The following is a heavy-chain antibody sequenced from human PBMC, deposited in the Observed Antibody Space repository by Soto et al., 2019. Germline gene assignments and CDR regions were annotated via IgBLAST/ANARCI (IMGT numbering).Heavy chain of an antibody. V-gene: IGHV1-69*12. CDR2: IIPIFGTA. J-gene: IGHJ4*02. CDR1: GGTFSSYA. D-gene: IGHD6-13*01. CDR3: ARYQLGTQPLPIDY. Sequence: QVQLVQSGAEVKKPGSSVKVSCKASGGTFSSYAISWVRQAPGQGLEWMGGIIPIFGTANYAQKFQGRVTITADECTSTGDMELSSLRSEDTAVYYCARYQLGTQPLPIDYWGQGTLVTVSS.